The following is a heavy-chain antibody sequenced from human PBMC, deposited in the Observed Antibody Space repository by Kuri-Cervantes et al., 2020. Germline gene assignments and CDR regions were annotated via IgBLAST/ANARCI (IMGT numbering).Heavy chain of an antibody. CDR1: GFTFSSYD. Sequence: GGSLRLSCAASGFTFSSYDMNWVRQAPGKGLEWLSFITTRSSTTYHADSVRGRFTISRDNAKNSLYLQLNSLRDEDTAVYYCARDRSGGSFDYWGQGTLVTVLL. D-gene: IGHD1-26*01. J-gene: IGHJ4*02. CDR3: ARDRSGGSFDY. V-gene: IGHV3-48*02. CDR2: ITTRSSTT.